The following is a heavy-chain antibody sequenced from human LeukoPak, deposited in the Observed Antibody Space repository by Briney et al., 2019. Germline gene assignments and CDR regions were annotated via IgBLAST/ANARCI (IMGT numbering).Heavy chain of an antibody. Sequence: SETLSLTCTVSGGYISSYYWSWIRQPPGKGLEWIGYISYSGSTNYNPSLKSRVTISVDTSKNQFSLKLTSVTAADTAVYYCARLRGYYFDYWGQGTLVTVSS. CDR2: ISYSGST. CDR3: ARLRGYYFDY. D-gene: IGHD3-10*01. V-gene: IGHV4-59*01. CDR1: GGYISSYY. J-gene: IGHJ4*02.